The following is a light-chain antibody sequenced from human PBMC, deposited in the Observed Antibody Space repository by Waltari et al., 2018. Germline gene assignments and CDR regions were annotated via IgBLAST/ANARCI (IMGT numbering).Light chain of an antibody. CDR2: RNN. CDR1: TTKVGNRG. J-gene: IGLJ1*01. Sequence: AGLTQPPPMSKALRQTATLTCTGHTTKVGNRGAAWLQHHQGHPPKLLSYRNNNRPSGISERFSAYRSGNTAFLTITGLQPEDEADYYCSAWDSSLSGYVFGTGTRLTVL. V-gene: IGLV10-54*04. CDR3: SAWDSSLSGYV.